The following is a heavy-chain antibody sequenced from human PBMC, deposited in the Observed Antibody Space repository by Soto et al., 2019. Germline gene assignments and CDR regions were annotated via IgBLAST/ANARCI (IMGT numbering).Heavy chain of an antibody. CDR1: GFTFISYG. J-gene: IGHJ6*02. V-gene: IGHV3-33*01. Sequence: SLRLTCAASGFTFISYGMHWVLQSPGNGLEWVALIWYDGSNKYYADSVKGRFTISRDKSKNTLYLQMNSLRAEAAAVYYLARGPGSSCYMCGIDVWGPGTTVTVSS. CDR3: ARGPGSSCYMCGIDV. CDR2: IWYDGSNK. D-gene: IGHD6-13*01.